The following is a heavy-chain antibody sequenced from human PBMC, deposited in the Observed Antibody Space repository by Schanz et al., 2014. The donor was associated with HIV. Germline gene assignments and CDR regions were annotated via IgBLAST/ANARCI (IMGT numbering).Heavy chain of an antibody. CDR2: IWYDGSNE. Sequence: VQLLESGGGLVQPGGSLRLSCAASGFMFSSYGMGWVRQAPGKGLEWVAVIWYDGSNEYYVDSVKGRFTISRDNSKNTLYLQMNSLRAEDTAIYYCATFGSSWPGYFDSWGQGTLVTVSS. CDR3: ATFGSSWPGYFDS. CDR1: GFMFSSYG. V-gene: IGHV3-33*03. D-gene: IGHD6-13*01. J-gene: IGHJ4*02.